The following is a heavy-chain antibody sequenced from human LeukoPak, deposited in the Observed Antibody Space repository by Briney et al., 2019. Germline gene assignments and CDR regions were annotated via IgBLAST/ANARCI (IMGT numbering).Heavy chain of an antibody. D-gene: IGHD3-22*01. Sequence: GGSLRLSCAASGFTFSSYGMHWVRQAPGKGLEWVAVISYDGSNRYYADSVKGRFTISRDNAKNSLYLQMNSLRAEDTAVYYCARGDDSSGYCFDYWGQGTMVTVSS. CDR3: ARGDDSSGYCFDY. J-gene: IGHJ4*02. V-gene: IGHV3-30*03. CDR1: GFTFSSYG. CDR2: ISYDGSNR.